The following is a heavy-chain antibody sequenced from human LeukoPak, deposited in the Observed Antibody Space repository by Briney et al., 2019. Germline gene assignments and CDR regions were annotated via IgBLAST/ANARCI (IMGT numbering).Heavy chain of an antibody. CDR2: IYYSGST. CDR3: ARVASSVMDY. D-gene: IGHD2-8*01. V-gene: IGHV4-61*01. Sequence: SETLSLTCTVSGGSISSGNYYWSWIRQPPGKGLEWIGYIYYSGSTDYNPSLKSRVTISVDTSKNQFSLKMSSVTTADTAVYYCARVASSVMDYWGQGILVTVSS. J-gene: IGHJ4*02. CDR1: GGSISSGNYY.